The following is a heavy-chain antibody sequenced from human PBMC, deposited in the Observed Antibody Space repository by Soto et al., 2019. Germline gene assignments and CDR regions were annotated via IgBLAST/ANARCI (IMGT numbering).Heavy chain of an antibody. CDR2: IYPGDSDT. D-gene: IGHD6-19*01. V-gene: IGHV5-51*01. J-gene: IGHJ3*02. CDR3: ARRRGIAVAGDAFDI. CDR1: GYSFTSYW. Sequence: GESLKISCKGSGYSFTSYWIGWVRQMPGKGLEWMGIIYPGDSDTRYSPSFQGQATISADKSISTAYLQWSSLKASDTAMYYCARRRGIAVAGDAFDIWGQGTMVTVSS.